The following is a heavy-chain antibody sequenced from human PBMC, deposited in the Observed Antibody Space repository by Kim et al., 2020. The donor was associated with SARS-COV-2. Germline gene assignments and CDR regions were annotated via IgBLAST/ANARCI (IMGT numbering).Heavy chain of an antibody. CDR1: GFTFSSYW. D-gene: IGHD3-10*01. CDR3: ARDRSGSHYGMDV. J-gene: IGHJ6*02. V-gene: IGHV3-74*01. CDR2: INSDGSST. Sequence: GGSLRLSCAASGFTFSSYWMHWVRRAPGKGLVWVSRINSDGSSTNDADSVKGRFTISRDNAKNTVYLQMNSLRAEDTAVYYCARDRSGSHYGMDVWGQGTTVTVSS.